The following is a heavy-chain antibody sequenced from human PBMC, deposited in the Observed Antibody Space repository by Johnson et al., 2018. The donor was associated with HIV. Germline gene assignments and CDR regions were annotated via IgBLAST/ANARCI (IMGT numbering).Heavy chain of an antibody. CDR3: AKNGARGDAFDI. CDR1: GFTFSSYG. J-gene: IGHJ3*02. Sequence: QVQLVESGGGVVQPGGSLRLSCAVSGFTFSSYGMHWVRQAPGKGLEWVAVIWYDGSNKYYADSVKGRFTISRDNSKNTLYLQMNSLRAEDTAVYYCAKNGARGDAFDIWGQGTMVTVSS. V-gene: IGHV3-30*02. CDR2: IWYDGSNK. D-gene: IGHD2-8*01.